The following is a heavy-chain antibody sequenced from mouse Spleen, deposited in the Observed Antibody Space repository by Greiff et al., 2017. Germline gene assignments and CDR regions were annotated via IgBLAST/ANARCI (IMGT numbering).Heavy chain of an antibody. D-gene: IGHD1-2*01. Sequence: VQLQQSGAELVRPGTSVKVSCKASGYAFTNYLIEWVKQRPGQGLEWIGVIIPGSGGTNYNEKFKGKATLTADKSSSTAYMQLSSLTSEDSAVYFCARWKITTATGAMDYWGQGTSVTVSS. CDR1: GYAFTNYL. CDR2: IIPGSGGT. V-gene: IGHV1-54*01. J-gene: IGHJ4*01. CDR3: ARWKITTATGAMDY.